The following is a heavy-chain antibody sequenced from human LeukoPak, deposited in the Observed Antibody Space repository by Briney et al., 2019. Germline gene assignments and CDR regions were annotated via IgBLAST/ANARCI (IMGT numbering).Heavy chain of an antibody. D-gene: IGHD3-10*01. CDR3: ARGHTMVRGVIIAY. CDR2: ISAYNGNT. CDR1: SYTFTNYA. Sequence: ASVKVSCKASSYTFTNYAFTWVRQAPGQGLEWMGWISAYNGNTNYAQKLQGRVTMTTDTSTSTAYMELRSLRSEDTAVYYCARGHTMVRGVIIAYWGQGTLVTVSS. V-gene: IGHV1-18*01. J-gene: IGHJ4*02.